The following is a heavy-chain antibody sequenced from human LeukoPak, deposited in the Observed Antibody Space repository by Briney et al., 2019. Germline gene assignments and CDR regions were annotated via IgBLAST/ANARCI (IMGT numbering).Heavy chain of an antibody. CDR1: GGSISSSNR. Sequence: PSGTLSLTCAVSGGSISSSNRWSWVRQPPGKGLEWIGEIYHSGSTNYNPSLKSRVTISVDKSKNQFSLKLSSVTAADTAVYYCARDRVVATIDEIDYYYYYGMDVWGKGTTVTVSS. J-gene: IGHJ6*04. D-gene: IGHD5-12*01. V-gene: IGHV4-4*02. CDR2: IYHSGST. CDR3: ARDRVVATIDEIDYYYYYGMDV.